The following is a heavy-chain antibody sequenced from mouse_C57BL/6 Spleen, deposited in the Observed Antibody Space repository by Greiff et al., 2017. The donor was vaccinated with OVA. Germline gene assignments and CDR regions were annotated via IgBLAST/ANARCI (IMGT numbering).Heavy chain of an antibody. D-gene: IGHD1-1*01. J-gene: IGHJ4*01. Sequence: VQLQQSGPELVKPGASVKISCKASGYAFSSSWMNWVKQRPGTGLEWIGRIYPGDGDTNYNGKFKGKATLTADKSSSTAYMQLSSLTSEDSAVYFCARFDYGSNAMDYWGQGTSVTVSS. V-gene: IGHV1-82*01. CDR3: ARFDYGSNAMDY. CDR2: IYPGDGDT. CDR1: GYAFSSSW.